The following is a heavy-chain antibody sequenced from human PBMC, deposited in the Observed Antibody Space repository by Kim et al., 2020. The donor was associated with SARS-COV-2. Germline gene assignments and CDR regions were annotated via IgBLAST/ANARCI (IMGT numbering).Heavy chain of an antibody. CDR3: ARGITTFDY. Sequence: GGSLRLSCAASGFTFSNYGMSWVRQAPGMGLEWVSTITAGGSTYYADSVKGRFTISRDNSKNTLHLHMDILRAEDTAVYYCARGITTFDYLGQGALVTASS. J-gene: IGHJ4*02. CDR2: ITAGGST. CDR1: GFTFSNYG. V-gene: IGHV3-23*01.